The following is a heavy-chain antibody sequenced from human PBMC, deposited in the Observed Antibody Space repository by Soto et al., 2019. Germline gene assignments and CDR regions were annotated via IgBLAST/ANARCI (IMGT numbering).Heavy chain of an antibody. Sequence: EVQLVDSGGGLVEPGGSLRLSCAASGFTVSSYCMSWVRQAPGKRQEWVAKIKQDGSEKYYGDSVKGRFTISRDNAKNSLYLQMNSRWGEDTAVYYCARLGSGYESCYCDSCGQGNLVTVSS. V-gene: IGHV3-7*01. D-gene: IGHD5-12*01. CDR2: IKQDGSEK. CDR1: GFTVSSYC. CDR3: ARLGSGYESCYCDS. J-gene: IGHJ4*02.